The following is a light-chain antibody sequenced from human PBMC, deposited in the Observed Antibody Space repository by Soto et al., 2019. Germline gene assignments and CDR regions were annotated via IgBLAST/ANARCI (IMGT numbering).Light chain of an antibody. CDR2: VNSDGSH. CDR3: QTWGTGIPV. CDR1: SGHSNYA. V-gene: IGLV4-69*02. J-gene: IGLJ3*02. Sequence: QLVLTQSTSASASLGASVNLTGTLSSGHSNYAIAWHQQQPEKGPRYFMNVNSDGSHTKGDGIPDRFSGSSSGADRYLTISSLQSEDEADYYCQTWGTGIPVFGGGTKLTVL.